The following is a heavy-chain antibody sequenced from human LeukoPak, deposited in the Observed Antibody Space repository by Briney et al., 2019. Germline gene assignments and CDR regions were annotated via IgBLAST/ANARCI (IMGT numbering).Heavy chain of an antibody. V-gene: IGHV1-69*01. J-gene: IGHJ4*02. CDR2: IIPIFGTA. CDR3: AKPTPAGSGYYPFDY. Sequence: SVKVSCKASGGTFSSYAISWVRQAPGQGLEWMGGIIPIFGTANYAQKFQGRVTITADESTSTAYMELSSLRSEDTAVYYCAKPTPAGSGYYPFDYWGQGTLVTVSS. CDR1: GGTFSSYA. D-gene: IGHD3-22*01.